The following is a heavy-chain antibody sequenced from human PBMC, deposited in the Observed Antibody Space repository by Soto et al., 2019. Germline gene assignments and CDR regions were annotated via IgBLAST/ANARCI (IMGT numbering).Heavy chain of an antibody. Sequence: PRGSLRLSCEASGFTFSSYGMHWVRQAPGKGLEWVAVIWYDGSDKYYADSVKGRFIISRDNSKSTVYLQLNSLRAEDTAMYYCATKGYDSSGQYSYYFDYWGQGT. V-gene: IGHV3-33*08. D-gene: IGHD3-22*01. J-gene: IGHJ4*02. CDR3: ATKGYDSSGQYSYYFDY. CDR1: GFTFSSYG. CDR2: IWYDGSDK.